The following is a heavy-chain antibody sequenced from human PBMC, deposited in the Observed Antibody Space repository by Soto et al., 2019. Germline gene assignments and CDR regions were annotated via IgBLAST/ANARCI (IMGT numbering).Heavy chain of an antibody. D-gene: IGHD3-10*01. CDR3: ARDRVTMVRGVISYYYGMDV. Sequence: EVQLVETGGGLIQPGGSLRLSCAASGFTVSSNYMSWVRQAPGKGLEWVSVIYSGGSTYYADSVKGRFTISRDNSKNTLYLQMNSLRAEDTAVYYCARDRVTMVRGVISYYYGMDVWGQGTTVTVSS. V-gene: IGHV3-53*02. CDR2: IYSGGST. J-gene: IGHJ6*02. CDR1: GFTVSSNY.